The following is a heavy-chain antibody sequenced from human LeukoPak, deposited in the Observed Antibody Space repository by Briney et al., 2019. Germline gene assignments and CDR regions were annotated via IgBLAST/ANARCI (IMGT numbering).Heavy chain of an antibody. CDR1: GYTFTGYY. CDR2: INPNSGNT. V-gene: IGHV1-8*02. D-gene: IGHD4-17*01. J-gene: IGHJ4*02. CDR3: ARFALYGDYAVTPTRGFDY. Sequence: GASVKVSCKASGYTFTGYYMHWVRQAPGQGLEWMGWINPNSGNTGYAQKFQGRVTMTRNTSISTAYMELSSLRSEDTAVYYCARFALYGDYAVTPTRGFDYWGQGTLVTVSS.